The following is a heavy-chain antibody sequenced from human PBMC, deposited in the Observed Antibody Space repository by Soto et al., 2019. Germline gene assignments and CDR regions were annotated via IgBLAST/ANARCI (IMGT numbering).Heavy chain of an antibody. J-gene: IGHJ4*02. CDR1: GFTFSSYA. V-gene: IGHV1-69*01. D-gene: IGHD1-7*01. Sequence: QVQLVESGGGVVQPGRSLRLSCAASGFTFSSYAISWVRQAPGQGLEWMGGIIPIFGTANYAQKFQGRVTITADESTSTAYMELSSLRSEDTAVYYCASQPTIKQTGTTGYWGQGTLVTVSS. CDR3: ASQPTIKQTGTTGY. CDR2: IIPIFGTA.